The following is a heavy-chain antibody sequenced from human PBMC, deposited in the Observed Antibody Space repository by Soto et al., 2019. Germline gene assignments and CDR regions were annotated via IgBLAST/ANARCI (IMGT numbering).Heavy chain of an antibody. D-gene: IGHD2-15*01. Sequence: PSETLSLTCAVSGFFISSGNYWGWIRKPPGKGLEWIGSIFHGGNTYYNPSLKSRVTISVDMSKNQFSLKLNSVTAADTAVYYCARAQWYDAFDVWGQGTVVTVSS. J-gene: IGHJ3*01. CDR3: ARAQWYDAFDV. V-gene: IGHV4-38-2*01. CDR1: GFFISSGNY. CDR2: IFHGGNT.